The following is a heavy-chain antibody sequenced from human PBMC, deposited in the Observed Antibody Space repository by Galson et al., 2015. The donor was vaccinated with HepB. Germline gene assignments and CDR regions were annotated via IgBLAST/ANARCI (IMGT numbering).Heavy chain of an antibody. CDR3: ARLYCSGGSCYFDH. CDR2: INTNGGST. D-gene: IGHD2-15*01. CDR1: GFTFSSYA. Sequence: SLRLSCAASGFTFSSYAMHWVRQAPGKGLAYVSAINTNGGSTNYASSVKSRFTISRDNSKNTLYLQMGSLRAEDMAVYYCARLYCSGGSCYFDHWGQGTLVTVSS. V-gene: IGHV3-64*01. J-gene: IGHJ4*02.